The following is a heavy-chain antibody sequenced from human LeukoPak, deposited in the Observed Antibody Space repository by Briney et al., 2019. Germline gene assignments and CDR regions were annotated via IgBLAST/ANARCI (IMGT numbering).Heavy chain of an antibody. CDR1: GFTFSSYS. Sequence: PGGSLRLSCAASGFTFSSYSMNWVRQAPGKGLEWVSYISSSSSTIYYADSVKGRFTISRDNAKNSLYLQMNSLRAEDTAVYYCARDLPCNSTSCLYYYYYMDVWGKGTTVTVSS. D-gene: IGHD2-2*01. J-gene: IGHJ6*03. CDR3: ARDLPCNSTSCLYYYYYMDV. CDR2: ISSSSSTI. V-gene: IGHV3-48*01.